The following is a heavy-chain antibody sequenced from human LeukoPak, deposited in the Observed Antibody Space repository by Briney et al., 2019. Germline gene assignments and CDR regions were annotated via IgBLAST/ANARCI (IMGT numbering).Heavy chain of an antibody. CDR2: IYTSGST. D-gene: IGHD3-9*01. CDR1: GFTFSSYW. Sequence: GSLRLSCAASGFTFSSYWMSWIRQPAGKGLEWIGRIYTSGSTNYNPSLKSRVTISVDTSKNQFSLKLSSVTAADTAVYYCARDSDDILTGYSLFDYWGQGTLVTVSS. CDR3: ARDSDDILTGYSLFDY. V-gene: IGHV4-4*07. J-gene: IGHJ4*02.